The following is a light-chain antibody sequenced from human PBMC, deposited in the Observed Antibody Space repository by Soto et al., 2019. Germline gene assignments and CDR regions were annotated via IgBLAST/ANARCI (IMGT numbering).Light chain of an antibody. CDR3: CSFAGSPWV. Sequence: QSALTQPASVSGSPGQSITISCSGTGSDVGSYNLVSWYKHHPGKAPKLIIYQATKRPSGVSNRFSGSKSGNTASLTISGRQSADEADYYCCSFAGSPWVFGGGTKLTVL. J-gene: IGLJ3*02. V-gene: IGLV2-23*01. CDR2: QAT. CDR1: GSDVGSYNL.